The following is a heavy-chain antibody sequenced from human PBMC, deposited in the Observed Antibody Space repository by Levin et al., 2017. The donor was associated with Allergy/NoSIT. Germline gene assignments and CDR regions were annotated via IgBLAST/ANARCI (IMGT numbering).Heavy chain of an antibody. D-gene: IGHD2-15*01. CDR2: ISYDKSNK. CDR1: GFTFSSYD. Sequence: GGSLRLSCAASGFTFSSYDMHWVRQAPGKGLEWVAVISYDKSNKYYADSVKGRFTISRDNSKNTLCVQMNSLRAEDTAVYYCSTGGYCSGGSCYSDDNWGQGTLVTVSS. V-gene: IGHV3-30*03. CDR3: STGGYCSGGSCYSDDN. J-gene: IGHJ4*02.